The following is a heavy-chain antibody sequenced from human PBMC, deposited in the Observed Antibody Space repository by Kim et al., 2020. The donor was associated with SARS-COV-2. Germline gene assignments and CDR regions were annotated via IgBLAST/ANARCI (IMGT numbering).Heavy chain of an antibody. CDR2: INPNSGGT. D-gene: IGHD3-3*01. J-gene: IGHJ6*02. V-gene: IGHV1-2*02. Sequence: ASVKVSCKASGYTFTAYYIHWVRQAPGQGLEWMGWINPNSGGTKYAQKFQGRVTMTRHTSVSTAYMELSSLRSDDTAVYYCARDKYESRLLEFLGPDYYYGMDVGGQGTTVTVSS. CDR1: GYTFTAYY. CDR3: ARDKYESRLLEFLGPDYYYGMDV.